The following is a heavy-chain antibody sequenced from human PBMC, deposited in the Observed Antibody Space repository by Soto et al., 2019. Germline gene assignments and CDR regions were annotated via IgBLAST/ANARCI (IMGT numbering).Heavy chain of an antibody. Sequence: SETLSLTCTVSGGSVTSYYWSWVRQPPGKGLQWIGFIHYTGGTKYNPSLQSRVTMSLDTSQNQLSLKLKSVTAADTAVYYCARESAGSGKNNWFDPWGQGTLVTVSS. V-gene: IGHV4-59*02. D-gene: IGHD3-10*01. CDR2: IHYTGGT. CDR3: ARESAGSGKNNWFDP. CDR1: GGSVTSYY. J-gene: IGHJ5*01.